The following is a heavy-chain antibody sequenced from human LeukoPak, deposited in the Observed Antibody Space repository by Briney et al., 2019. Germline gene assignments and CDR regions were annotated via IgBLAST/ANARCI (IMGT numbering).Heavy chain of an antibody. Sequence: PGGSLRLSCVVSGFTLSNFDMHWVRQAPGKGLEWVAYIRYDGSKEYYADAVKGRFTISRDNPKNTLSLQMNSLRIGDTAVYYCVRDPLAASGALDYWGQGTLVTVSS. V-gene: IGHV3-30*02. D-gene: IGHD6-13*01. CDR2: IRYDGSKE. CDR1: GFTLSNFD. CDR3: VRDPLAASGALDY. J-gene: IGHJ4*02.